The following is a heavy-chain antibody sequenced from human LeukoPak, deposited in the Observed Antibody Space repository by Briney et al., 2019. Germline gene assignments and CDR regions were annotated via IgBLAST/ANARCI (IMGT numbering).Heavy chain of an antibody. D-gene: IGHD2-2*01. V-gene: IGHV4-30-4*08. CDR2: IYYSGST. J-gene: IGHJ5*02. CDR1: GGSISSGDYY. CDR3: ARVVPAASNWFDP. Sequence: PSETLSLTCTVSGGSISSGDYYWSWIRQPPGKCLEWIGYIYYSGSTYYNPSLKSRVTISVDTSKNQFSLKLSSVTAADTAVYYCARVVPAASNWFDPWGQGTLVTVSS.